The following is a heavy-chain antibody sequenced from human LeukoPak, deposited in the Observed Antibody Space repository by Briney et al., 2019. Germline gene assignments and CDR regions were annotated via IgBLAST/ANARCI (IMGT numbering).Heavy chain of an antibody. CDR3: ARVPNCGVDCYYFDY. CDR1: GYTFTGYY. CDR2: INPKSGGT. V-gene: IGHV1-2*02. Sequence: ASVKVSCKASGYTFTGYYMHWVRQAPGQGLEWMGWINPKSGGTNYAQKFQGRVTMTRDTSIHTAYMELSRLRSDDMAVYYCARVPNCGVDCYYFDYWGQGTLVTVSS. D-gene: IGHD2-21*02. J-gene: IGHJ4*02.